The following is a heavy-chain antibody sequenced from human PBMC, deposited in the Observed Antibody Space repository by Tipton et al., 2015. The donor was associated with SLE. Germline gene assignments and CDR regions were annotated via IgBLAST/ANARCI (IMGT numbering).Heavy chain of an antibody. J-gene: IGHJ4*02. CDR3: ARALYYDYVWGSYRWGYYFDY. D-gene: IGHD3-16*02. CDR1: GFTFSSYW. Sequence: SLRLSCAASGFTFSSYWMSWVRQAPGKGLECVANIKQDGSEKYYVDYVKGRFTISRDNAKNSLYLQMNSLRAEDTAVYYCARALYYDYVWGSYRWGYYFDYWGQGTLVTVSS. CDR2: IKQDGSEK. V-gene: IGHV3-7*01.